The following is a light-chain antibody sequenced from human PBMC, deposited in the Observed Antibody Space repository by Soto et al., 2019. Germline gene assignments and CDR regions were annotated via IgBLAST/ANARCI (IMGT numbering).Light chain of an antibody. CDR2: DVS. CDR1: SSDVGAYNY. J-gene: IGLJ2*01. Sequence: QSALTQPASVSGSPGQSITIACTGTSSDVGAYNYVSWYQHHPGKAPKLMSYDVSNRPSGVSNRFSGSKSGNTASLTISGLQAEDEADYYCNSYRSSSTLVFGGGTKVTVL. V-gene: IGLV2-14*03. CDR3: NSYRSSSTLV.